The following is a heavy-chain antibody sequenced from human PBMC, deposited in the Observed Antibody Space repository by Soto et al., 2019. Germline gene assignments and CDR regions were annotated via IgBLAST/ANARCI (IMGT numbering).Heavy chain of an antibody. Sequence: QLQLQESGPGLVKPSGTLSLTCTVSGGSISSDRYFWAWIRQPPGKGLEWIGGMFYSGSTYYNPSLMSRGTISVDMSVDMSKNRFSLKLNSVSAADTAIYFCARADYYDSYSYYFLPSDFDFWGQGTLVTVSS. J-gene: IGHJ4*02. CDR1: GGSISSDRYF. CDR2: MFYSGST. CDR3: ARADYYDSYSYYFLPSDFDF. D-gene: IGHD3-22*01. V-gene: IGHV4-39*01.